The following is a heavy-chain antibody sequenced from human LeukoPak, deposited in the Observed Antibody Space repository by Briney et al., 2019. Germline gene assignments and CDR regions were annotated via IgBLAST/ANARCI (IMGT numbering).Heavy chain of an antibody. D-gene: IGHD6-19*01. J-gene: IGHJ4*02. CDR3: AKTPYSSGWYIWDY. Sequence: GGSLRLSCAASGFTFSSYWMNWVRQAPGKGLEWVSAISGSGGSTYYADSVKGRFTISRDNSKNTLYLQMNSLRAEDTAVYYCAKTPYSSGWYIWDYWGQGTLVTVSS. CDR1: GFTFSSYW. CDR2: ISGSGGST. V-gene: IGHV3-23*01.